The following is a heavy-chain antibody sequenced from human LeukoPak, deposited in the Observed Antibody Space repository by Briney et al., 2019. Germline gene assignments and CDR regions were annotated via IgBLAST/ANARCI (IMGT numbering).Heavy chain of an antibody. D-gene: IGHD1-26*01. J-gene: IGHJ3*01. CDR2: IYYSGST. CDR3: ARHSGSYYTFDF. Sequence: SETLSLTCTVSGGSISSYFWNWIRQPPGKGLEWIGYIYYSGSTNYNPSLKSRVTISVDTSKNQFSVKMSSVTAADTAVYYCARHSGSYYTFDFWGQGTVVTVSS. CDR1: GGSISSYF. V-gene: IGHV4-59*08.